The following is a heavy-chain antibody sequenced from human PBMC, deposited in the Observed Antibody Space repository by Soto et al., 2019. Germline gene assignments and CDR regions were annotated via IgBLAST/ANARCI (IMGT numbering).Heavy chain of an antibody. V-gene: IGHV4-34*01. Sequence: TRSLTCAVYGGSFSGYYWSWIRQPPGKVLEWIGEINHSGSTNYNPSLKSRVTISVDTSKNQFSLELSSVTAADTAVYYCARGHRQGVTPCWFASWGQGTPVTVSS. CDR1: GGSFSGYY. J-gene: IGHJ5*01. D-gene: IGHD2-21*02. CDR3: ARGHRQGVTPCWFAS. CDR2: INHSGST.